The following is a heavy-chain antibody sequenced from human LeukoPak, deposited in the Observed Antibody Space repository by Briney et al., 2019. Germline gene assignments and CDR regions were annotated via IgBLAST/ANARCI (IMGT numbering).Heavy chain of an antibody. D-gene: IGHD3-3*01. Sequence: PGGSLRLSCAASTFTFSRYWMHWVRQAPGKGLGWVSRINSDGTNTYYADSVKGRFTISRDNTKNTLYLQMNSLRTEDTAVYYCARDRAAFGVVQVGYWGQGTLVTVSS. CDR2: INSDGTNT. CDR3: ARDRAAFGVVQVGY. J-gene: IGHJ4*02. CDR1: TFTFSRYW. V-gene: IGHV3-74*01.